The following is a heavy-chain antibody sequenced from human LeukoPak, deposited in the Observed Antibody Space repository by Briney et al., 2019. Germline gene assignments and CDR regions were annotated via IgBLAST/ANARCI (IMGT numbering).Heavy chain of an antibody. Sequence: ASVTVSCTASGYTFSSYDINWVRQATGQGREWMGWMNPNSGNTGNAQKFQGRVTMTRNTSISTAYLELSSLRSEDTAVYFCARRADYYDSSAYYYWGQGTLVTVSS. J-gene: IGHJ4*02. D-gene: IGHD3-22*01. V-gene: IGHV1-8*01. CDR1: GYTFSSYD. CDR3: ARRADYYDSSAYYY. CDR2: MNPNSGNT.